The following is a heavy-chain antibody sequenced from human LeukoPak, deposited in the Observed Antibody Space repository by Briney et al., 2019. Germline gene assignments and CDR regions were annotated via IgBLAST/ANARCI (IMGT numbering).Heavy chain of an antibody. V-gene: IGHV3-21*06. J-gene: IGHJ3*02. CDR3: ARTRGITGISDALDI. Sequence: GGSLRLSCAASGFTFSSYSMKWVRQAPGKGLEWVSCISSSSSYIYYADSVKGRFTISRDNAKNSLYLQMNSLRAGDTAVYYCARTRGITGISDALDIWGQGTMVTVSS. D-gene: IGHD1-20*01. CDR1: GFTFSSYS. CDR2: ISSSSSYI.